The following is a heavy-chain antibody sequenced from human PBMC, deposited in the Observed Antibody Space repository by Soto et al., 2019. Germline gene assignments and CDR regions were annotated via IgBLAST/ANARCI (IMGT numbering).Heavy chain of an antibody. Sequence: SVKVSCKASGFTFTSSAMQWVRQARGQRLEWIGWIVVGSGNTNYAQKFQERVTITRDMSTSTAYMELSSLRSEDTAVYYCAATITMIVVVDNAFDIWGQGTMVTVSS. J-gene: IGHJ3*02. CDR2: IVVGSGNT. CDR1: GFTFTSSA. CDR3: AATITMIVVVDNAFDI. V-gene: IGHV1-58*02. D-gene: IGHD3-22*01.